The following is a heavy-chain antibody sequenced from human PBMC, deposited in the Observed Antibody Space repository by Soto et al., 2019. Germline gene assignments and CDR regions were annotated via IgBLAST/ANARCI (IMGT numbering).Heavy chain of an antibody. Sequence: GGSLRLSCAASGFTFSSDAMSWVRQAPGKGLEWVSAISGSGGSTYYADSVKGRFTISRDNSKNTLYLQMNSLRTEDTAVYYCAKDTEFRSGPTGYWGQGTLVTVSS. CDR1: GFTFSSDA. CDR2: ISGSGGST. D-gene: IGHD6-19*01. V-gene: IGHV3-23*01. J-gene: IGHJ4*02. CDR3: AKDTEFRSGPTGY.